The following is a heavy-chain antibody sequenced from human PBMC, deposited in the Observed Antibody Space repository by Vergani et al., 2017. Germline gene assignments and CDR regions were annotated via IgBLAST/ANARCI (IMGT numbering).Heavy chain of an antibody. V-gene: IGHV4-59*10. D-gene: IGHD3-3*01. J-gene: IGHJ5*02. CDR2: IYTSGST. CDR3: ARLSGTISWFDP. Sequence: QVQLQQWGAGLLKPSETLSLTCAVYGGSFSGYYWSWIRQPAGKGLEWIGRIYTSGSTNYNPSLKSRVTKSVDTSKNQFSLKLSSVTAADTAVYYCARLSGTISWFDPWGQGTLVTVSS. CDR1: GGSFSGYY.